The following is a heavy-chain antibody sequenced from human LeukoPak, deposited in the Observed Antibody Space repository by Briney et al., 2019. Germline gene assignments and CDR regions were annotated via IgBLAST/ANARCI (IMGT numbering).Heavy chain of an antibody. CDR1: GFTFSNAW. Sequence: GGSLRLSCAASGFTFSNAWMSWVRQAPGKGLEWVGRIKNKTDGGTTDYAAPVKGRFTISRDDSKNTLYLQMNSLKTEDTAVYYCTTDSVYCSSTSCWGAFDIWGQGTMVTVSS. CDR2: IKNKTDGGTT. CDR3: TTDSVYCSSTSCWGAFDI. D-gene: IGHD2-2*01. V-gene: IGHV3-15*01. J-gene: IGHJ3*02.